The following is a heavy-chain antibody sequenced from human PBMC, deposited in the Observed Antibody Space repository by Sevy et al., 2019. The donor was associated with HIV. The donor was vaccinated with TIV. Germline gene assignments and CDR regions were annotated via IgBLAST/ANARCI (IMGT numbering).Heavy chain of an antibody. CDR1: GFTVSSNY. V-gene: IGHV3-53*01. J-gene: IGHJ4*02. CDR2: IYSGGST. D-gene: IGHD6-19*01. Sequence: GGSLRLSCAASGFTVSSNYMSWVRQAPGKGLEWVSVIYSGGSTYYADSVKGRFTISRDNSKNTLYLQMNSLRAEDTAVYYCARDPSSSGWPRGDFDYWGQGTLVTVSS. CDR3: ARDPSSSGWPRGDFDY.